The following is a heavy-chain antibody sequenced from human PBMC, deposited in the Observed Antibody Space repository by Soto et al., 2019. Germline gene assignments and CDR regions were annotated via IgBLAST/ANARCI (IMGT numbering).Heavy chain of an antibody. CDR2: IYYSGST. CDR3: ARDPAETYYYDSSGYSIYYYGMDV. Sequence: QVQLQESGPGLVKPSETLSLTCTVSGGSISSYYWSWIRQPPGKGLEWIGYIYYSGSTNYNPSLKSRVTISVDTSKNQFYLKLSSVTAADTAVYYCARDPAETYYYDSSGYSIYYYGMDVWGQGTTVTVSS. D-gene: IGHD3-22*01. CDR1: GGSISSYY. V-gene: IGHV4-59*01. J-gene: IGHJ6*02.